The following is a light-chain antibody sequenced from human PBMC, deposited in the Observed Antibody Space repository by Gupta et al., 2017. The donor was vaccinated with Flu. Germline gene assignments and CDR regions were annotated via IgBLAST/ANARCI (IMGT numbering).Light chain of an antibody. V-gene: IGKV1-12*01. CDR3: QQANISPIT. J-gene: IGKJ4*01. Sequence: PSSVSASVGDRVTITCRVSQDVRTWLVWYQQKPGKAPKLLIYDASTVQRGVPARFSGGGSGTDFSLTIDSLQPEDFATYYCQQANISPITFGRGTKVEI. CDR1: QDVRTW. CDR2: DAS.